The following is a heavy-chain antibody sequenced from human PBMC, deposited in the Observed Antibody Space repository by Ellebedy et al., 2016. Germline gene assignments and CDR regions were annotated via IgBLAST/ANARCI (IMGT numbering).Heavy chain of an antibody. D-gene: IGHD6-19*01. Sequence: SETLSLTCTVSGGSMSPYFWNWFRQPPGEPLEWIGNILYSGNANYNPSPRSRVTISVDQSNNHFSLKLTSVTAADTAVYYCARNGWFSIDYWGQGTLVTVSS. CDR2: ILYSGNA. V-gene: IGHV4-59*12. J-gene: IGHJ4*02. CDR3: ARNGWFSIDY. CDR1: GGSMSPYF.